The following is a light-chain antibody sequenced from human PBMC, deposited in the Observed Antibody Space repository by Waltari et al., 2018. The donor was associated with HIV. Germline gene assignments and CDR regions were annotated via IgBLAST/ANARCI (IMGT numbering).Light chain of an antibody. J-gene: IGLJ3*02. CDR3: VLFMGNGIWV. CDR1: SGPVSTSYS. CDR2: STN. V-gene: IGLV8-61*01. Sequence: QTVVTQEPSISVSPGGTVTLTCGLRSGPVSTSYSPSWYQQTPGHAPRTLIYSTNTRSSGVPDRFSGSILGNKAALTITGAQADDESDYYCVLFMGNGIWVFGGGTKLTVL.